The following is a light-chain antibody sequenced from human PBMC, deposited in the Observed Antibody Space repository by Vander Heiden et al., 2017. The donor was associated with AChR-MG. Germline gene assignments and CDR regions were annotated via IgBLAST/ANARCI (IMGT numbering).Light chain of an antibody. Sequence: DIVMTQSPLSLPVTPGEPAPISCRSSQSLLHNNGYNYLDWYLQKPGQSPQLLIYLGSNRASGVPERFSGSGSGTYFTLKISRVEAEDVGVYYCMQTLQSRAFGQGTKVEIK. CDR3: MQTLQSRA. CDR1: QSLLHNNGYNY. CDR2: LGS. V-gene: IGKV2-28*01. J-gene: IGKJ1*01.